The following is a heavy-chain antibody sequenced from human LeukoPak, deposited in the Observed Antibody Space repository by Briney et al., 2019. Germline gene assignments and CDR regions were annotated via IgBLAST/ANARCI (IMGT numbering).Heavy chain of an antibody. V-gene: IGHV3-23*01. CDR2: ISGTGGST. CDR1: GFTFSTYA. CDR3: AKDFHDYGDYYFDY. Sequence: GGSLRLSCAASGFTFSTYAMTWVRQAPGKGLEWVSLISGTGGSTYYADSVKGRFTISRDNSKNTLYLQMNSLRAEDTAVYYCAKDFHDYGDYYFDYWGQGTLVTVSS. J-gene: IGHJ4*02. D-gene: IGHD4-17*01.